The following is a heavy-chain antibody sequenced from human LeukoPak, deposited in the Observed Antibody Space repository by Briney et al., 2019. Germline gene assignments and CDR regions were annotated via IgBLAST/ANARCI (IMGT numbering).Heavy chain of an antibody. CDR3: ASGKYGLRSWFDP. J-gene: IGHJ5*02. V-gene: IGHV1-69*05. CDR1: GGTFNRYA. Sequence: GASVKVSCKASGGTFNRYAVTWVRQAPGQGLEWLGGIIPIFGTANYAQKFQGRVTITTDGSTNTAYMELTSLTSEDTAVYYCASGKYGLRSWFDPWGQGTLVTVSP. D-gene: IGHD4-17*01. CDR2: IIPIFGTA.